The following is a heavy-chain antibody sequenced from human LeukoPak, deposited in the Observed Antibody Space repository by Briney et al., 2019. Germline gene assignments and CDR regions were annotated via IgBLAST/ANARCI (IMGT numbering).Heavy chain of an antibody. CDR3: ARGARRLNFDLDY. CDR1: GGSFSGYY. J-gene: IGHJ4*02. Sequence: SETLSLTCAVYGGSFSGYYWSWIRQPPGKGLEWIGEINHSGSTNYNPSLKSRVTISVDTSKNQFSLKLSSVTAADTAVYYCARGARRLNFDLDYWGQGTLATVSS. V-gene: IGHV4-34*01. CDR2: INHSGST. D-gene: IGHD3-9*01.